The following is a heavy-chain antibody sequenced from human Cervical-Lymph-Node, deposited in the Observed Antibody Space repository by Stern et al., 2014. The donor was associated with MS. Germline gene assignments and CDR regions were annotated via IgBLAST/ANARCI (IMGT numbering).Heavy chain of an antibody. Sequence: VQLVESGGGLVKPGGSLRISCAASGFTFSDYYMTWIRQAPGQGLEWISYISSSGDAMYYADSVKGRFTISRDNAKNSLYLQINSLRAEDTAVYYCASPDTAMVLGWYFGLWGRGTLVTVSS. CDR3: ASPDTAMVLGWYFGL. CDR1: GFTFSDYY. J-gene: IGHJ2*01. CDR2: ISSSGDAM. V-gene: IGHV3-11*01. D-gene: IGHD5-18*01.